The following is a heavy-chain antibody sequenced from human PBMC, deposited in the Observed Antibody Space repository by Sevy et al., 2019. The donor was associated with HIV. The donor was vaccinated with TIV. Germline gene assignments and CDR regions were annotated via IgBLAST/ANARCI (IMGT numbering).Heavy chain of an antibody. CDR1: GYSFSNYW. J-gene: IGHJ6*02. V-gene: IGHV5-51*01. CDR3: ARGARGTIPSYYYYGMDV. D-gene: IGHD1-1*01. CDR2: IYPGASDT. Sequence: GESLKISCKGSGYSSGYSFSNYWIGWVRQMPGKGLEWVGIIYPGASDTRYSPSFKGQVTISANKSISTAYLQWSSLKASDTAMYYCARGARGTIPSYYYYGMDVWGQGTTVTVSS.